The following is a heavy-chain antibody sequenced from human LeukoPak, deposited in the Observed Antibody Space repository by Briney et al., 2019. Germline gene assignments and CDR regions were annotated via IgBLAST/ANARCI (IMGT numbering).Heavy chain of an antibody. CDR3: ARDPYSGSYGAYYYYYMDV. CDR2: INHSGST. D-gene: IGHD1-26*01. CDR1: GGSFSGYY. V-gene: IGHV4-34*01. J-gene: IGHJ6*03. Sequence: SETLSLTCAVYGGSFSGYYWSWIRQPPGKGLEWIGEINHSGSTNYNPSLKSRVTISVDTSKNQFSLKLSSVTAADTAVYYCARDPYSGSYGAYYYYYMDVWGKGTTVTISS.